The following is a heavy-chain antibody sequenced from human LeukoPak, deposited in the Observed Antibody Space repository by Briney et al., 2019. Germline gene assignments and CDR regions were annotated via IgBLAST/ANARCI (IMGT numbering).Heavy chain of an antibody. CDR2: FSGSGGST. Sequence: GGSLRLSCAASGFTFSSYAMSWVRHAPGKGLEWVSAFSGSGGSTYYADSGKGRFTFSRVNSKNTLYLQMNSLRGEDTAVYYCAKSGQRFPNWFDPWGQGTLVTVSS. D-gene: IGHD4-17*01. J-gene: IGHJ5*02. CDR3: AKSGQRFPNWFDP. V-gene: IGHV3-23*01. CDR1: GFTFSSYA.